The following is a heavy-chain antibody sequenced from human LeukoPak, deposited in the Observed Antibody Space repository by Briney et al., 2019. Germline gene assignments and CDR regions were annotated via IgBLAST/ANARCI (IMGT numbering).Heavy chain of an antibody. Sequence: PGWSLRPSCAASGFTFDNNAMHWVRQAPGKGLEWVSSISWNSDNIDYADSVKGRFTISRDNAKNSLYLQMNSLRAEHTALYYCAKEGSDCTNGICRYFDYWGQGTLVTVSS. CDR3: AKEGSDCTNGICRYFDY. J-gene: IGHJ4*02. CDR2: ISWNSDNI. D-gene: IGHD2-8*01. V-gene: IGHV3-9*01. CDR1: GFTFDNNA.